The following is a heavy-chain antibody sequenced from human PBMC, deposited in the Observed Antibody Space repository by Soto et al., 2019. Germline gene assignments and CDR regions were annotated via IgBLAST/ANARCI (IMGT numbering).Heavy chain of an antibody. Sequence: SQTLSLTCAISGDSVSSNSAAWNWIRQSPSRGLEWLGRTYYRSKWYNDYAVSVKSRITINPDTSKNQFSLQLNSVTPEDTAVYYCARGQGIAAAGTSNWFDPWGQGTLVTVSS. CDR3: ARGQGIAAAGTSNWFDP. CDR2: TYYRSKWYN. CDR1: GDSVSSNSAA. V-gene: IGHV6-1*01. J-gene: IGHJ5*02. D-gene: IGHD6-13*01.